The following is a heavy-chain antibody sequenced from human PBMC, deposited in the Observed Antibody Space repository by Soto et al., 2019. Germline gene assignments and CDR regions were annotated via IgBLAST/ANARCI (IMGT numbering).Heavy chain of an antibody. CDR2: TSAYNGNT. Sequence: QVQLVQSGAEVKKPGASVKVSCKASGYTFTSYGISWVRQAPGQGLEWRGWTSAYNGNTNYAQKLQGRVPMTTDTSTSTAYMELTSLRSDYTAVYYCARRQWLVGGYYYGLDVWCQGTKVTVSS. CDR3: ARRQWLVGGYYYGLDV. V-gene: IGHV1-18*01. D-gene: IGHD6-19*01. CDR1: GYTFTSYG. J-gene: IGHJ6*02.